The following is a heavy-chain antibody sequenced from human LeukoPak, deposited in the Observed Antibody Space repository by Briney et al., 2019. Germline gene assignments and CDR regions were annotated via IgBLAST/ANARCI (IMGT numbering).Heavy chain of an antibody. V-gene: IGHV3-30*02. D-gene: IGHD5-18*01. J-gene: IGHJ4*02. CDR1: GFTFSSYG. CDR2: IQYDGSHK. CDR3: AKDSAGIHPHYNFDY. Sequence: PGGSLRLSCAAAGFTFSSYGMHWVRQAPGKGLEWVAFIQYDGSHKFYADNVKGRFTISRDNSKNTLYLQMNSLRAEDTAVYYCAKDSAGIHPHYNFDYWGQGTLVTVSS.